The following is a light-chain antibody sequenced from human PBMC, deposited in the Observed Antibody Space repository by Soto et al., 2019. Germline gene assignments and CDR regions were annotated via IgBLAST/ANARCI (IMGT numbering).Light chain of an antibody. CDR1: SSDVGGYNY. CDR3: TSYAGGTNV. J-gene: IGLJ1*01. Sequence: QSALTQPPSASGSPGQSVTISCTGTSSDVGGYNYVSWYQQHPGKVPKLMVYEVNKRPSGVPDRFSGSKSGNTASLTVSGLQAEDEADYYRTSYAGGTNVFGTGTKVTVL. CDR2: EVN. V-gene: IGLV2-8*01.